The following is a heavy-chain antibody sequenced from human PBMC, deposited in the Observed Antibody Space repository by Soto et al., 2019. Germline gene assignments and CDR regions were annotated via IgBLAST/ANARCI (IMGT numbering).Heavy chain of an antibody. CDR1: A. V-gene: IGHV3-23*01. CDR2: ISGRGVNT. Sequence: AERWGRQTTRKKPEWVSSISGRGVNTFYADSVKGRFTISRDNSKNMLYLQMSSLRAEDTALYYFSLFFLEDGGQDYNSVSAFLLNRSSDL. D-gene: IGHD1-1*01. J-gene: IGHJ2*01. CDR3: SLFFLEDGGQDYNSVSAFLLNRSSDL.